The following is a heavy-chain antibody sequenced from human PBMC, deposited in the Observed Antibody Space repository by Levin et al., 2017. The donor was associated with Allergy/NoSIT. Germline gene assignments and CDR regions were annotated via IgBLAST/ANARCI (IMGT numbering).Heavy chain of an antibody. V-gene: IGHV3-23*01. Sequence: PGGSLRLSCAASGFTFSSFAMSWVRQTPGKGLEWVSAIDYNTDNTYYTDSVKGRFTISRDNSRDTLYLQMNSLRPEDTALYYCAKWASSPGPDWFDTWGQGTRVTVSS. CDR1: GFTFSSFA. CDR2: IDYNTDNT. D-gene: IGHD6-6*01. J-gene: IGHJ5*02. CDR3: AKWASSPGPDWFDT.